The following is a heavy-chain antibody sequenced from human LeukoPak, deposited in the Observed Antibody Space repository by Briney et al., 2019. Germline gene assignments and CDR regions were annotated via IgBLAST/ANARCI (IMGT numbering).Heavy chain of an antibody. CDR2: ISGSGGTT. V-gene: IGHV3-23*01. D-gene: IGHD6-13*01. J-gene: IGHJ5*02. CDR1: GFTFGTYA. Sequence: GGSLRLSCAASGFTFGTYAMSWVRQAPERGLEWVSAISGSGGTTKYADSVNGRFTISRENSKNTLYLQMNSLSADDTAVYYCAKAYSTSWYHLAGSWGQGTLVTVSS. CDR3: AKAYSTSWYHLAGS.